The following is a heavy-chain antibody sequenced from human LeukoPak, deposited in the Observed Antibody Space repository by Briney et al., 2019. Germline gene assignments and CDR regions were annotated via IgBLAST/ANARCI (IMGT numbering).Heavy chain of an antibody. CDR3: AKPRNYHYGMDV. CDR1: GFTFSNYW. V-gene: IGHV3-23*01. J-gene: IGHJ6*02. D-gene: IGHD1-7*01. Sequence: PGGSLRLSCAASGFTFSNYWMSWVRQAPGKGLEWVSAISGSGGSTYYADSVKGRFTISRDNSKNTLYLQMNSLRAEDTAVYYCAKPRNYHYGMDVWGQGTTVTVSS. CDR2: ISGSGGST.